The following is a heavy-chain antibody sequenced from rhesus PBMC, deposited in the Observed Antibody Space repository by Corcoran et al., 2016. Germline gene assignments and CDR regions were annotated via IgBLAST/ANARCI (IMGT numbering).Heavy chain of an antibody. V-gene: IGHV2-95*01. CDR2: IYWNDSK. CDR3: ARALRGYSGYSSGTFGY. J-gene: IGHJ4*01. CDR1: GFSISTSGTG. Sequence: QVTLKESGPALVKPTQTLTLTCTFSGFSISTSGTGVGWIRQPPGKALEWLASIYWNDSKYYSTSLKGRLNISKDTSKNQVVLTRTNMDPVDTATYYCARALRGYSGYSSGTFGYWGQGVLVTVSS. D-gene: IGHD5-30*01.